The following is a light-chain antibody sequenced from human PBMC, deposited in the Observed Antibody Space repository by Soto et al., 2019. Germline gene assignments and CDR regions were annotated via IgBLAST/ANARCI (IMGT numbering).Light chain of an antibody. J-gene: IGKJ4*01. CDR2: DVS. V-gene: IGKV1-5*01. Sequence: DIQMTQSPSTLSASVGDRVTITCRASQSISNWLAWYQQKPGKAPKVLIYDVSSLESGVPSRFSGSGYGTEFTLTISSLQPDDFATYYCQKYNHYFGGGTSVDIK. CDR3: QKYNHY. CDR1: QSISNW.